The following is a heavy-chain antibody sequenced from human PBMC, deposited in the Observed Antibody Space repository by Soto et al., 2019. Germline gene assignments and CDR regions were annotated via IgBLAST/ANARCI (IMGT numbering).Heavy chain of an antibody. CDR3: ARNPSTPFNFGYGDF. CDR2: IYPGDSDT. D-gene: IGHD5-18*01. CDR1: GYGFSNFW. Sequence: GESLKISCKASGYGFSNFWIGWVRHMPGKGLEWLAMIYPGDSDTRYSPSFQGQVTISADTTTTTAYLQWSSLRASDTAIYYCARNPSTPFNFGYGDFWGQGTLVTVSS. V-gene: IGHV5-51*01. J-gene: IGHJ4*02.